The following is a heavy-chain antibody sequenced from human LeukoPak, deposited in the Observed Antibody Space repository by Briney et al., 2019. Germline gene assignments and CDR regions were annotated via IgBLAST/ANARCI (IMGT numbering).Heavy chain of an antibody. CDR3: ARAGLPWFGESHYDY. Sequence: GRFTISRDNAEKSLYLQINSLRAEDTAVYYCARAGLPWFGESHYDYWGQGTLVTVSS. D-gene: IGHD3-10*01. V-gene: IGHV3-48*03. J-gene: IGHJ4*02.